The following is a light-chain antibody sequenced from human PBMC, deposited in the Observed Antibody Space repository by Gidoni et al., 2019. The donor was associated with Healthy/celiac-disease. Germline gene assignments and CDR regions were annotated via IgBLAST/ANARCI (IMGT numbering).Light chain of an antibody. CDR1: QSVSSSY. CDR3: QQYGSSPLT. V-gene: IGKV3-20*01. CDR2: GAS. Sequence: IVLPPSLSALSLSPGESATLSCRASQSVSSSYLPWYQQKPGQAPRLLIYGASSRATGIPDRFSGSGSGTDFTLTISRLEPEDFAVYYCQQYGSSPLTFGGGTKVEIK. J-gene: IGKJ4*01.